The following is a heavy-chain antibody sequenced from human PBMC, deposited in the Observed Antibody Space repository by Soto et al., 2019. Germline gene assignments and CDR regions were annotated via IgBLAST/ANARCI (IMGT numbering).Heavy chain of an antibody. J-gene: IGHJ4*02. CDR3: AHRLRWLANFDY. D-gene: IGHD6-19*01. CDR1: GFSLTTSGVG. V-gene: IGHV2-5*01. CDR2: IYWNDEK. Sequence: SGPTLVNPTQTLTLTCTFSGFSLTTSGVGVGWTRQPPGKALEWLALIYWNDEKRYSPSLKSRLTITKDTSKNQVVLTMTNMDPVDTATYHCAHRLRWLANFDYWGQGTLVTVSS.